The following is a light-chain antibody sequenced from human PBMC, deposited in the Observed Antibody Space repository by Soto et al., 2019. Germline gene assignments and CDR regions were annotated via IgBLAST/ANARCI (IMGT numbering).Light chain of an antibody. Sequence: AIRMTQSPSSFSASTGDRVTITCRASQGISSYLAWYQQIPGKAPKLLIYTASTLQSGVPSRFSGSGSGTDFTLTISCLQSEDFATYYCQQYYNYPLTVGGGTKVEIK. J-gene: IGKJ4*01. V-gene: IGKV1-8*01. CDR2: TAS. CDR1: QGISSY. CDR3: QQYYNYPLT.